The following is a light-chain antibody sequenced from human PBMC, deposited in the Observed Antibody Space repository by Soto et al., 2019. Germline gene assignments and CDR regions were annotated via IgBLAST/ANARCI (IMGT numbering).Light chain of an antibody. CDR3: AAWDGSLSGRFV. J-gene: IGLJ1*01. Sequence: QSVLTQPPPVSGTPGQRFTFSCSLISSHIGSNSGYWYQQLPGTAPKLLICNNNQRPAGVPERFSGSKSGTSGSLAISGLRSEDEADYFCAAWDGSLSGRFVFGTGTKVTAL. V-gene: IGLV1-47*02. CDR2: NNN. CDR1: SSHIGSNS.